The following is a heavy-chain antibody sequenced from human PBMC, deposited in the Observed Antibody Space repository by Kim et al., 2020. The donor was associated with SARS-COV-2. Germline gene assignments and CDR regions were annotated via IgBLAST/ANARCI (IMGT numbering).Heavy chain of an antibody. D-gene: IGHD2-15*01. CDR1: GGTFSSYA. J-gene: IGHJ4*02. CDR2: IIPIFGTA. V-gene: IGHV1-69*13. CDR3: PRGDVSRMGFDYIES. Sequence: SVKVSCKASGGTFSSYAISWVRQAPGQGLEWMGGIIPIFGTANYAQKFQGRVTITADVSTSTAYMERSSLRSEDTDVYYCPRGDVSRMGFDYIESWGEG.